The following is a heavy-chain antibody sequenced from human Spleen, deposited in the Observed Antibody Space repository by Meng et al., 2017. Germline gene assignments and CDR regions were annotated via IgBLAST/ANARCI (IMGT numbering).Heavy chain of an antibody. D-gene: IGHD3-22*01. CDR3: GGSSGYPIDY. CDR1: SWAFSGFH. CDR2: INHSCST. V-gene: IGHV4-34*01. J-gene: IGHJ4*02. Sequence: QVPPPELEVMLFEPSEHLVPNAAVYSWAFSGFHWSRIRQPHGKGLEWIGDINHSCSTNYHPSLKSRVTISVDTSKNQFSLKLSSVTAADTGVYYCGGSSGYPIDYWGQGTLVTVSS.